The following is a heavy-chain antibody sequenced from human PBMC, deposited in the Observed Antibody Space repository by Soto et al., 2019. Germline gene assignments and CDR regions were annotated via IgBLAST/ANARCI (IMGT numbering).Heavy chain of an antibody. CDR1: GGSISSGGYY. J-gene: IGHJ4*02. V-gene: IGHV4-31*03. Sequence: QVQLQESGPGLVKPSQTLSLTCTVSGGSISSGGYYWSWIRQLPGKGLEWIGYIYYSGSTYYNPSLKSRVTISVDTSKNQFSLKLSSVTAADTAVYYCARFGYSTNIGIDYWGQGTLVTVSS. CDR2: IYYSGST. D-gene: IGHD3-22*01. CDR3: ARFGYSTNIGIDY.